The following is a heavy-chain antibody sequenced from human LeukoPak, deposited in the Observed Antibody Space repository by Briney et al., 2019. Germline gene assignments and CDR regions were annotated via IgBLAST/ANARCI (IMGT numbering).Heavy chain of an antibody. CDR3: ARHGGEQLVLGMDV. V-gene: IGHV4-59*08. D-gene: IGHD6-6*01. CDR1: GGSLTSYY. Sequence: SETLSLTCTVSGGSLTSYYWSWVRQPPRKGLEWIGYIYYRGSTNYNPSLKSRVTISVDTSKKQFSLNLSSLTAADTAVYYCARHGGEQLVLGMDVWGPGTTVTVSS. J-gene: IGHJ6*02. CDR2: IYYRGST.